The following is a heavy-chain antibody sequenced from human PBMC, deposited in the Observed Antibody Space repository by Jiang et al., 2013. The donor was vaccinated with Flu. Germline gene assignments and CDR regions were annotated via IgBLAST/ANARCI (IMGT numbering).Heavy chain of an antibody. V-gene: IGHV4-34*01. CDR1: GGSFSGYY. J-gene: IGHJ4*03. Sequence: LLKPSETLSLTCAVYGGSFSGYYWSWIRQPPGKGLEWIGEINHSGSTNYNPSLKSRVTISVDTSKNQFSLKLSSVTAADTAVYYCARGRGYTYDSSGYYYVYFDYVGPGTLV. D-gene: IGHD3-22*01. CDR2: INHSGST. CDR3: ARGRGYTYDSSGYYYVYFDY.